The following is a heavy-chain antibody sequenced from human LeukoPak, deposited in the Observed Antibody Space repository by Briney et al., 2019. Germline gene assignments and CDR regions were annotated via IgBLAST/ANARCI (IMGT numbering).Heavy chain of an antibody. J-gene: IGHJ4*02. CDR3: ARTATLGVFDY. CDR2: TYYRSKWST. Sequence: SQTLSLTCAISGDSVSSNSVAWNWIRQSPSRGLEWLGRTYYRSKWSTGYAVSVKSRITITPDTSRNQVSLQLNSMTPEDTAVYYCARTATLGVFDYWGQGTLVTVSS. D-gene: IGHD3-16*01. V-gene: IGHV6-1*01. CDR1: GDSVSSNSVA.